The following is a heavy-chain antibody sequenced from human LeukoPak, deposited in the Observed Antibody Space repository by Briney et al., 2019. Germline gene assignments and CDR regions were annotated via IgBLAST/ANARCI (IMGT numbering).Heavy chain of an antibody. V-gene: IGHV4-59*01. CDR3: ARAQLLYDSSTMPPRRTNWFDP. D-gene: IGHD6-13*01. CDR2: IYYSGST. CDR1: GGSISSYY. Sequence: PSETLSLTCTVSGGSISSYYWSWIRQPPGKGLEWIGYIYYSGSTNYNPSLKSRVTISVDTSKNQFSLKLSPVTAADTAVYYCARAQLLYDSSTMPPRRTNWFDPWGQGTLVTVSS. J-gene: IGHJ5*02.